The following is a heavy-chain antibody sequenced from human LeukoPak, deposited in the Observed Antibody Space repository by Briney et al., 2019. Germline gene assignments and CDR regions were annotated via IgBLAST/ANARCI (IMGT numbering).Heavy chain of an antibody. V-gene: IGHV3-30-3*01. CDR2: ISYDGSNK. CDR3: ARDLDAAAAGRYYFDY. CDR1: GFTFSSYA. Sequence: PGGSLRLSCAASGFTFSSYAMHWVRQAPGKGLEWVAVISYDGSNKYYADSVKGRFTISRDSSENTLYLQMNSLRAEDTAVYYCARDLDAAAAGRYYFDYWGQGTQVTVSS. D-gene: IGHD6-13*01. J-gene: IGHJ4*02.